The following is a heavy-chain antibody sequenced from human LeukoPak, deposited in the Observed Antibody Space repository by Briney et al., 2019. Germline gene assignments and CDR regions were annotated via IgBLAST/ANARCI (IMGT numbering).Heavy chain of an antibody. CDR3: ARQGSGWYHWFDP. J-gene: IGHJ5*02. V-gene: IGHV4-59*08. Sequence: SETLSLTCTVSAGSISSYYWSWIRQPPGKGLEWIGYIYYSGSTNYNPSLKSRVTISVETSKNQFSLKLSSVTAADTAVYYCARQGSGWYHWFDPWGQGTLVTVSS. CDR2: IYYSGST. CDR1: AGSISSYY. D-gene: IGHD6-19*01.